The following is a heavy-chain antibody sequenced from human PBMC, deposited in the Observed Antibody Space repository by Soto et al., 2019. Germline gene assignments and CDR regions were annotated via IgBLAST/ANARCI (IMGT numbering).Heavy chain of an antibody. D-gene: IGHD4-17*01. CDR2: INPSGGST. CDR3: ARDNIKERSDFTTVTIDY. J-gene: IGHJ4*02. V-gene: IGHV1-46*03. Sequence: QVQLVQSGAEVKKPGASVKVSCKASGYTFTSYYMHWVRQAPGQELEWMGIINPSGGSTSYAQKFQGRVTVARDTATSTVYMELSSLRSEDTAVYYCARDNIKERSDFTTVTIDYWGQGTLVTVSS. CDR1: GYTFTSYY.